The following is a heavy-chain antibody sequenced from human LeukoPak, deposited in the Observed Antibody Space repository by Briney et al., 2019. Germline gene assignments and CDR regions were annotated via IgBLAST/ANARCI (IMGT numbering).Heavy chain of an antibody. CDR2: ISPLHSDS. CDR1: GYRFTYYW. D-gene: IGHD3-9*01. J-gene: IGHJ4*02. CDR3: ARHRHISTAYYPFDH. Sequence: GESLKTSFQSSGYRFTYYWIVWGRPVPGKGLEWMGIISPLHSDSRYSPSFQGQVTISAHNSISTSYLQWSSLKASDTAMYYCARHRHISTAYYPFDHWGQGTLVSVSS. V-gene: IGHV5-51*01.